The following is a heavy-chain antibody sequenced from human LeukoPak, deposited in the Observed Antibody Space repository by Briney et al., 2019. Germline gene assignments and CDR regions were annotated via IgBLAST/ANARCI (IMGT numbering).Heavy chain of an antibody. CDR3: ARTLRANWFDP. V-gene: IGHV4-59*01. Sequence: SETLSLTCTVSGGSISSYYWSWIRQPPGKGLEWIGYIYYSGSTNYNPSLKSRVTISADTSKNQFSLKLSSVTAADTAVYYCARTLRANWFDPWGQGTLVTVSS. J-gene: IGHJ5*02. CDR2: IYYSGST. CDR1: GGSISSYY.